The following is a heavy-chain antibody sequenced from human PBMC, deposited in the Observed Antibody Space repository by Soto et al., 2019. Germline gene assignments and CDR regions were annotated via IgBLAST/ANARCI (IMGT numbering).Heavy chain of an antibody. V-gene: IGHV4-28*03. D-gene: IGHD3-22*01. J-gene: IGHJ4*02. CDR3: ARDRSGDSSGYYPLDY. CDR1: GYSISSSNW. CDR2: IYYSGTT. Sequence: SETLSLTCAVSGYSISSSNWWGWIRQPPGKGLEWIGYIYYSGTTYYNPSLKSRVTMSVDTSKNQFSLKLSSVTAADTAVYYCARDRSGDSSGYYPLDYWGQGTLVTVSS.